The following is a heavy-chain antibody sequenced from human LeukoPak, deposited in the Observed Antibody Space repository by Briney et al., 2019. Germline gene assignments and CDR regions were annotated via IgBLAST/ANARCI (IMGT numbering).Heavy chain of an antibody. CDR2: IIPIFGTA. Sequence: ASVKVSCKASGGTFSSYAISWVRQAPGQGLEWMGGIIPIFGTANYAQKFQGRVTITTDESTSTAYMELSSLRSEDTAVYYCARGLVVGATIYWFDPWGQGTLVTVSS. J-gene: IGHJ5*02. D-gene: IGHD1-26*01. V-gene: IGHV1-69*05. CDR3: ARGLVVGATIYWFDP. CDR1: GGTFSSYA.